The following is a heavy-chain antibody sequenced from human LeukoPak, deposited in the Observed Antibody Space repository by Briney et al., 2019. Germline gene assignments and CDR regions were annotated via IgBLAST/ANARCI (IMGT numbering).Heavy chain of an antibody. J-gene: IGHJ4*02. CDR1: GFTFSKYV. Sequence: GGSLRLSCAASGFTFSKYVMRWVRQAPGKGLEWVSAISTGGGSTYYAASMKGRFTISRDNSKNTLYLQMNSLRAEDTAVYYCAKDARAYGSGPLDYWGQGTLVTVSS. CDR2: ISTGGGST. CDR3: AKDARAYGSGPLDY. D-gene: IGHD3-10*01. V-gene: IGHV3-23*01.